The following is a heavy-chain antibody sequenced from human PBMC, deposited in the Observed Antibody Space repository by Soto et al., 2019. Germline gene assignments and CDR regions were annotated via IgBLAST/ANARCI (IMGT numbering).Heavy chain of an antibody. CDR1: GFTFSDYA. Sequence: VQLVESGGGVVQPGRSLRLSCAASGFTFSDYAMHWVRQAPGKGLEWVAVVSHDGRNTHYADSVKGRFTISRDSSKKTVFLEMTSRGARDKAVYYFGKGGRQWLFKPDFTYGGQGVLVTVSS. D-gene: IGHD6-19*01. J-gene: IGHJ4*02. V-gene: IGHV3-30*18. CDR2: VSHDGRNT. CDR3: GKGGRQWLFKPDFTY.